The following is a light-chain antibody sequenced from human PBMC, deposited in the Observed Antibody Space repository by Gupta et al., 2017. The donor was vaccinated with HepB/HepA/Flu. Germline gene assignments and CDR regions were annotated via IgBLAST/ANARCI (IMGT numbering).Light chain of an antibody. Sequence: EIVLTQSLAPLSLSPGERATLSCRASQSVSSYLAWYQQKPGQAPRLLIYDASNRATGIPARFSGSGSGTDFTLTISSLEPEDFAVYYCQQRSNWPGSFGQGTKLEIK. CDR1: QSVSSY. V-gene: IGKV3-11*01. J-gene: IGKJ2*04. CDR3: QQRSNWPGS. CDR2: DAS.